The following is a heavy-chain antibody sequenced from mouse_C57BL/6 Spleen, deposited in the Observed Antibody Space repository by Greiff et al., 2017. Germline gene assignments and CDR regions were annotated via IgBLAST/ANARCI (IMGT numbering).Heavy chain of an antibody. J-gene: IGHJ1*03. CDR1: GFNIKDDY. V-gene: IGHV14-4*01. Sequence: EVQLQQSGAELVRPGASVKLSCTASGFNIKDDYMHWVKQRPEQGLEWIGWIDPENGDTEYASKFQGKATITADTSSNTAYLQLSSLTSEDTAVYYCTSPYYYGSEGWYFDVWGTGTTVTVSS. D-gene: IGHD1-1*01. CDR2: IDPENGDT. CDR3: TSPYYYGSEGWYFDV.